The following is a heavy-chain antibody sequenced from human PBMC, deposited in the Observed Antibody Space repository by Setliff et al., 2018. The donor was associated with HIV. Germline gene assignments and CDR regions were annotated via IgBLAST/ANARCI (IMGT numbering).Heavy chain of an antibody. D-gene: IGHD6-13*01. Sequence: GESLRLSCAASGLTFSSYAMSWVRQAPGKGLVWVSLINSDGGTTYYADSVQGRFTISRDNAKNSPHLQMNSLSAEDTAVYYCASWPSSYWSYSYYYIDVWGKGTTVTVSS. J-gene: IGHJ6*03. CDR3: ASWPSSYWSYSYYYIDV. CDR2: INSDGGTT. CDR1: GLTFSSYA. V-gene: IGHV3-23*01.